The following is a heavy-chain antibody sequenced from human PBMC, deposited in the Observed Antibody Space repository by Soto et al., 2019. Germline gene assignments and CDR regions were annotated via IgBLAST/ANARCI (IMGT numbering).Heavy chain of an antibody. J-gene: IGHJ4*02. V-gene: IGHV1-24*01. CDR3: ATPGPYCNNGVCLYYFDY. CDR2: FDPEDGET. D-gene: IGHD2-8*01. CDR1: GYTLTELS. Sequence: ASVKVSCKVSGYTLTELSMHWVRQAPGKGLEWMGGFDPEDGETIYAQKFQGRVTMTEDTSTDTAYMELSSLRSEDTAVYYCATPGPYCNNGVCLYYFDYWGQGTLVTVSS.